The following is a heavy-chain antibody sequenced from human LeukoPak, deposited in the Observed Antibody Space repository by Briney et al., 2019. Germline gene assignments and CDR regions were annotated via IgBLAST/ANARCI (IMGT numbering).Heavy chain of an antibody. Sequence: GESLKISCAASGFTFSSYSMNWVRQAPGKGLEWVSSISSSSSYIYYADSVKGRFTISRDNAKNSLYLQMNSLRAEDTAVYYCAREGLIDYWGQGTLVTVSS. CDR1: GFTFSSYS. CDR2: ISSSSSYI. V-gene: IGHV3-21*01. J-gene: IGHJ4*02. CDR3: AREGLIDY.